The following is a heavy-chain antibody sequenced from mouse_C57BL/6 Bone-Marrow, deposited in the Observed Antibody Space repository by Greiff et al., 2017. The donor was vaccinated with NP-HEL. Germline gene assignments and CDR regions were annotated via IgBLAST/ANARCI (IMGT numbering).Heavy chain of an antibody. J-gene: IGHJ3*01. Sequence: VMLVESGAELVKPGASVKISCKASGSAFSSYWMNWVKQRPGKGLEWIGRIYPGDGDPNYNGKFKGKATLTADKSSSTAYMQLSSLTSEDSAVYFCAREGDYDGRAWFAYWGQGTLVTVSA. V-gene: IGHV1-80*01. CDR2: IYPGDGDP. D-gene: IGHD2-4*01. CDR1: GSAFSSYW. CDR3: AREGDYDGRAWFAY.